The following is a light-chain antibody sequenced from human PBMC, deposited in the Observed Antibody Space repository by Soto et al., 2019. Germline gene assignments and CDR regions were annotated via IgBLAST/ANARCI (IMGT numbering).Light chain of an antibody. CDR2: GNI. V-gene: IGLV1-40*01. J-gene: IGLJ1*01. CDR1: SSNIGAGFA. Sequence: QLVLTQPPSVSGAPGQRVTISCTGSSSNIGAGFAVRWYQQLPGTAPKLLIYGNINRPSGVPDRFSGSKSGTSASLAISGLQSEDEVDYYCQSYDSSLGVSYVFGTGTKVTVL. CDR3: QSYDSSLGVSYV.